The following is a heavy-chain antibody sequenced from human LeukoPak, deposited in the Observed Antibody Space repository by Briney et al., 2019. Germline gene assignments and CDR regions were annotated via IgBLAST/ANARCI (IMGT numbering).Heavy chain of an antibody. D-gene: IGHD3-22*01. J-gene: IGHJ4*02. Sequence: SETLSLTCTVSGGSISSSSYYRGWIRQPPGKGLEWIGGIYYSGSTYYNPSLKSRVTISVDTSKNQFSLKLSSVTAADTAVYYCARPYYYDSSGYSHWGQGTLVTVSS. CDR1: GGSISSSSYY. CDR2: IYYSGST. V-gene: IGHV4-39*01. CDR3: ARPYYYDSSGYSH.